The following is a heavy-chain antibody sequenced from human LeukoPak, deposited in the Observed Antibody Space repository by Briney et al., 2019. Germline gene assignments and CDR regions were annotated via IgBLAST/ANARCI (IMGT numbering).Heavy chain of an antibody. CDR3: ARGRYFDWYDY. Sequence: SQTLSLTCAISGDSVSSGSAAWSWIRQSPSRGLEWLGRTYYRSRWHLDYAVSVESRITITPDTSKNQFSLQLNSVTPEDTAVYYCARGRYFDWYDYWGQGTLVTVSS. CDR1: GDSVSSGSAA. J-gene: IGHJ4*02. D-gene: IGHD3-9*01. V-gene: IGHV6-1*01. CDR2: TYYRSRWHL.